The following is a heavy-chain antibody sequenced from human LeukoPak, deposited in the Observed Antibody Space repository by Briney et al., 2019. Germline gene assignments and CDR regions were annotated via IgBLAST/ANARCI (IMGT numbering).Heavy chain of an antibody. CDR1: GFTFSSYS. CDR3: ARDLRYDSSGYYSY. J-gene: IGHJ4*02. D-gene: IGHD3-22*01. Sequence: TGGSLRLSCAASGFTFSSYSMNWVRQAPGKGLEWVSSISSSSSYICYADSVKGRFTISRDNAKNSLYLQMNSLRAEDTAVYYCARDLRYDSSGYYSYWGQGTLVTVSS. V-gene: IGHV3-21*01. CDR2: ISSSSSYI.